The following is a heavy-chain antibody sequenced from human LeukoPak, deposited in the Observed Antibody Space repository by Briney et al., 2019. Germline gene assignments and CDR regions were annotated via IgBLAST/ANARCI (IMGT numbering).Heavy chain of an antibody. D-gene: IGHD4-17*01. CDR2: ISAYNGNT. CDR1: GYTFTDYY. CDR3: ARAFGKTYGDYLGY. Sequence: ASVKVSCKASGYTFTDYYMHWVRQAPGQGLEWMGWISAYNGNTNYAQKVQGRVTMTTDTSTSTAYMELRSLRSDDTAMYYCARAFGKTYGDYLGYWGQGTLVTVSS. V-gene: IGHV1-18*04. J-gene: IGHJ4*02.